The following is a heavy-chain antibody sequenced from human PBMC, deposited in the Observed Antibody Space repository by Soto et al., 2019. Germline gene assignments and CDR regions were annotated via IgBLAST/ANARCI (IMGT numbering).Heavy chain of an antibody. CDR1: GYTFTSYG. CDR2: ISAYNGNT. CDR3: ARGLPLWFDP. Sequence: ASVKVSCKASGYTFTSYGISWVRQAPGQGLEWMGWISAYNGNTKYSQKFQGRVTITRDTSASTAYMELSSLRSEDTAVYYCARGLPLWFDPWGQGTLVTVSS. J-gene: IGHJ5*02. V-gene: IGHV1-18*01.